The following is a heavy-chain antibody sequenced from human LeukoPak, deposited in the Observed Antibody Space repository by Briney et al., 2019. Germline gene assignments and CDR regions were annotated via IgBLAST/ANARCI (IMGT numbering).Heavy chain of an antibody. CDR2: ISGSGGST. Sequence: PGGSLRLSCAASGFTFSNYAMSWVRQAPGKGLEWVSAISGSGGSTYYADSVKGRFTISRDNSKNTLYLQMNSLRAEDTAVYYCAKDTYTQLGCCSDYWGQGALVTVSS. CDR3: AKDTYTQLGCCSDY. D-gene: IGHD2-15*01. J-gene: IGHJ4*02. CDR1: GFTFSNYA. V-gene: IGHV3-23*01.